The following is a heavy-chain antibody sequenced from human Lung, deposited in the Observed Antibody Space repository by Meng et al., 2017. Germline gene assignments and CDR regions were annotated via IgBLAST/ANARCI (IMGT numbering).Heavy chain of an antibody. CDR3: ARFETVGVATGDF. CDR1: GFTLSNYS. CDR2: ISSDSRYI. J-gene: IGHJ4*02. V-gene: IGHV3-21*01. D-gene: IGHD2-15*01. Sequence: EVQLVESGGGLVMPGGSLTLSCAASGFTLSNYSMNCVRQVPGKGLEWVSSISSDSRYIFYADSVKGRFTISRDNAKNSLYLQMNSLSPEDTAVFYCARFETVGVATGDFWGQGTLVTVSS.